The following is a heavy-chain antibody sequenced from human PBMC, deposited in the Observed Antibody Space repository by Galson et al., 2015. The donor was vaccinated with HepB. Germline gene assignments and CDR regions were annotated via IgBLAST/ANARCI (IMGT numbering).Heavy chain of an antibody. CDR1: GFNFRDHA. Sequence: LRLSCAASGFNFRDHAMACFRQAPAKGLEGVSGILWNGDSTGYASFLEGRFIITRDNAKNSLYLQMNSMRVDDTALYYCVAKAGTFFDYWGQGALVTVSS. J-gene: IGHJ4*02. CDR3: VAKAGTFFDY. CDR2: ILWNGDST. V-gene: IGHV3-20*04.